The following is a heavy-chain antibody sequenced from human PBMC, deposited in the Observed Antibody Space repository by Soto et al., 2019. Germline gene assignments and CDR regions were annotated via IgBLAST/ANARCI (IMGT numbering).Heavy chain of an antibody. V-gene: IGHV4-39*01. CDR3: ARLFPRGTGDFDY. CDR2: IYYSGST. CDR1: GGSISSSSYY. Sequence: SETLSLTCTVSGGSISSSSYYWGWIRQPPGKGLEWIGSIYYSGSTYYNPSLKSRVTISIDTSKNQFSLKLSSVTAADTAVYYCARLFPRGTGDFDYWGQGTLVTVSS. J-gene: IGHJ4*02. D-gene: IGHD7-27*01.